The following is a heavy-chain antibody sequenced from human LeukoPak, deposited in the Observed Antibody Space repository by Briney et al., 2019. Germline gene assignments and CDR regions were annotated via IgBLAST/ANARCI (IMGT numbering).Heavy chain of an antibody. Sequence: SETLSLTCAVYGGSFSGYYWSWIRQPPGKGLEWIGEINHSGSTNYNPSLKSRVTISVDTSKNQFSLKLSSVTAADTAVYYCATYRYYFDYWGQGTLVTVSS. CDR3: ATYRYYFDY. CDR2: INHSGST. D-gene: IGHD3-16*02. J-gene: IGHJ4*02. V-gene: IGHV4-34*01. CDR1: GGSFSGYY.